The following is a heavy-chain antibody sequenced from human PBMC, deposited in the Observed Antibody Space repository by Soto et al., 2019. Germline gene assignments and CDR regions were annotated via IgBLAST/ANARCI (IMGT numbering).Heavy chain of an antibody. J-gene: IGHJ1*01. V-gene: IGHV4-34*01. Sequence: PSETLSLTCAVYGGSFSGYYCSWIRQPPGKGLEWIGEINHSGSTNYTPSLKSRVTISVDRSKNQFSLKLSSVTAADTAVNYCAREEVVTDSGCYGGEDQWGKGTLVTVSS. D-gene: IGHD1-26*01. CDR1: GGSFSGYY. CDR3: AREEVVTDSGCYGGEDQ. CDR2: INHSGST.